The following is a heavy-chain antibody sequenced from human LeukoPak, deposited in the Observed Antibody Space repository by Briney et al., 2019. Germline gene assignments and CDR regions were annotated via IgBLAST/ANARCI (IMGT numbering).Heavy chain of an antibody. CDR2: IYHSGST. CDR3: ARQYSYGYGAFDI. Sequence: SETLSLTCAVSGYSISSGYYWGWIRQPPGKGLEWIGSIYHSGSTYYNPSPKSRVTTTVETFKNHFPRKQSSATAADTAVDYCARQYSYGYGAFDIWGQGTMVTVSS. CDR1: GYSISSGYY. J-gene: IGHJ3*02. D-gene: IGHD5-18*01. V-gene: IGHV4-38-2*01.